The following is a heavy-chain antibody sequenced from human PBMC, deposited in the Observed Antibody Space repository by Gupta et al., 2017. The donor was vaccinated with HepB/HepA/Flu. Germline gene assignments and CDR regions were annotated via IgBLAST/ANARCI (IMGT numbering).Heavy chain of an antibody. CDR1: SGPIHNNY. Sequence: QVQLQESGPGRVKPSETLSLDCIISSGPIHNNYWTWIRQPPGKGLEWTAYIHSYVRTKYNPSLASPLTILLETSRTQPSPHSTVLTAADTAVDDWATLPDIRSCPFEFWGQGRLVTVSS. D-gene: IGHD3-9*01. CDR3: ATLPDIRSCPFEF. J-gene: IGHJ3*01. V-gene: IGHV4-4*09. CDR2: IHSYVRT.